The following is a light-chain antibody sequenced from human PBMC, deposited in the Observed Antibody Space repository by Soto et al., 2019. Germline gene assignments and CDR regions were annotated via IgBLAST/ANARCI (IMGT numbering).Light chain of an antibody. CDR1: HIISSN. Sequence: EVVLTQSPATLSVSPGERATLSCRASHIISSNLAWYQQKPGQAPRLLIYGASTRATGIPARFSGSGSGTEFTLTISSLQSEDFAVYFCQQRKKWPYTFGQGTKLEIK. CDR2: GAS. V-gene: IGKV3-15*01. J-gene: IGKJ2*01. CDR3: QQRKKWPYT.